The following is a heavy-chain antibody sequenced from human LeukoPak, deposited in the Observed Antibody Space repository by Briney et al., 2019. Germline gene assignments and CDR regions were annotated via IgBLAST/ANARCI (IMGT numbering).Heavy chain of an antibody. D-gene: IGHD3-10*01. CDR2: IRYDGSNK. Sequence: GGSLRLSCAASGLTFSSYDMHWVRQAPGKGLEWVAFIRYDGSNKYYADSVKGRFTISRDNSKNTLYLQMNSLRAEDTAVYYCAKGRGLWFGEPYDAFDIWGQGTMVTVSS. CDR1: GLTFSSYD. CDR3: AKGRGLWFGEPYDAFDI. V-gene: IGHV3-30*02. J-gene: IGHJ3*02.